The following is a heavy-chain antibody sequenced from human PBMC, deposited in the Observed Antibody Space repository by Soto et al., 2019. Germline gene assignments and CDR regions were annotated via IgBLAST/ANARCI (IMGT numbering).Heavy chain of an antibody. J-gene: IGHJ6*03. CDR3: ARMLAVNYYYDYVDV. V-gene: IGHV2-26*01. Sequence: QVTLKESGPVLVNPTETLTLTCTVSGFSLRNARMGVSWIRQPPGKALEWLAHILSSDEKSYNTSLKGMVTLSKETSKSRVVLTMTYVDPVDTATYFCARMLAVNYYYDYVDVWGEGTTVTVSS. CDR1: GFSLRNARMG. D-gene: IGHD3-22*01. CDR2: ILSSDEK.